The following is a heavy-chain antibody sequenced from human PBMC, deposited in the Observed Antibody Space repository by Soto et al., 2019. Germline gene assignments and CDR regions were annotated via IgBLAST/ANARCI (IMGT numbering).Heavy chain of an antibody. D-gene: IGHD6-6*01. CDR1: GFSLSTSGVG. J-gene: IGHJ4*02. V-gene: IGHV2-5*02. Sequence: QITLKESGPPLVKPTQTLTLTCTFSGFSLSTSGVGVGWIRQPPGKALEWLALIYWDEDKRYSPSLKSRLTIPQDPPKNQVVPTMPNIDPLDTATYYCAHSYSSSPLDYWGPGTPVTLSS. CDR3: AHSYSSSPLDY. CDR2: IYWDEDK.